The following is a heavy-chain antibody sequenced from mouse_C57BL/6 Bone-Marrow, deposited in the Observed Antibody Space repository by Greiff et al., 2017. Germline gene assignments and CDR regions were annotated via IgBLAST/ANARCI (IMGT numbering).Heavy chain of an antibody. Sequence: QVQLQQPGAELVMPGASVKLSCKASGYTFTSYWMHWVKQRPGQGLEWIGEIDPSDSYTNYNQKFKGKSTLTVDKSSSTAYMQLSSLTSEDSAVYYCARSGGNDGYFPVWGTGTTVTVSS. D-gene: IGHD2-3*01. J-gene: IGHJ1*03. CDR1: GYTFTSYW. CDR3: ARSGGNDGYFPV. CDR2: IDPSDSYT. V-gene: IGHV1-69*01.